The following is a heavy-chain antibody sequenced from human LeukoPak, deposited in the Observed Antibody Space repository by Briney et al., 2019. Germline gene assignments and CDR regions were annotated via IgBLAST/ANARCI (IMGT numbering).Heavy chain of an antibody. CDR2: IYYSGRT. D-gene: IGHD3-3*01. Sequence: PSETLSLTCTVSGGSISSYYWSWIRQPPGKGLEWIGYIYYSGRTNYNPSLKSRITILVDTSKNQFSLKLSSVTAADTAVYYCARAETQYYDFWSGYHNWFDPWGQGTLVTVSS. V-gene: IGHV4-59*01. CDR3: ARAETQYYDFWSGYHNWFDP. J-gene: IGHJ5*02. CDR1: GGSISSYY.